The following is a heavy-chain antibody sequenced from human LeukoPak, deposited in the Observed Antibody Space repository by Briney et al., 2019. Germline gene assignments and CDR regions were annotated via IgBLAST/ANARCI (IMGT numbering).Heavy chain of an antibody. J-gene: IGHJ4*01. CDR1: GGSFSGYY. Sequence: SETLSLTCAVYGGSFSGYYWSWIRQPPGKGLEWIGEINHSGSTNYNPSLKSRVTISVDTSKNQLSLKLSSVTAADTAVYYCARAAYYYDSSGSYSTALYFDYWGHGTLVTVFS. D-gene: IGHD3-22*01. V-gene: IGHV4-34*01. CDR3: ARAAYYYDSSGSYSTALYFDY. CDR2: INHSGST.